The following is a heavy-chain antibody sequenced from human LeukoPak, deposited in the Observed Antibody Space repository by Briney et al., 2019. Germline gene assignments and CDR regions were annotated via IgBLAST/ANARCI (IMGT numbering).Heavy chain of an antibody. J-gene: IGHJ6*02. CDR1: GYSFNSHH. CDR2: NFFHDGTT. CDR3: ARDSGNYHYDMDV. Sequence: ASVKVSCKTSGYSFNSHHVHWVRQAPGQGLDWMGINFFHDGTTSNTQKFPGRLTMTRDTSTSTVYMELSSLRPEDTAVYYCARDSGNYHYDMDVWGQGTTVIVSS. D-gene: IGHD3-10*01. V-gene: IGHV1-46*02.